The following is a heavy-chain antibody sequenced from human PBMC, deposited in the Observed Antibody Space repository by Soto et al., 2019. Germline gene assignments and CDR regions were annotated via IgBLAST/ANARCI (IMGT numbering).Heavy chain of an antibody. D-gene: IGHD2-8*01. CDR3: AKNGQPPYSYYGLDV. CDR2: IMPIFGTG. J-gene: IGHJ6*02. V-gene: IGHV1-69*13. CDR1: GVTFSSYA. Sequence: SVKVSCKAAGVTFSSYAISWVRQAPGQGLEGMGGIMPIFGTGNYAQKFQGRVTITADESTSTSYMELSSLTSDDTAVYYCAKNGQPPYSYYGLDVWGQGTKVTVSS.